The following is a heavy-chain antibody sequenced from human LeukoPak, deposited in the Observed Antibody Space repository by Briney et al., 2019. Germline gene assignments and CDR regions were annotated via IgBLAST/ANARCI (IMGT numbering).Heavy chain of an antibody. CDR1: GFTFSSYA. D-gene: IGHD3-22*01. J-gene: IGHJ4*02. CDR2: ISGSGGST. V-gene: IGHV3-23*01. CDR3: AKQAYDSPRTDFDY. Sequence: GGSLRLSCAASGFTFSSYAMSWVRQAPGKGLEWVSAISGSGGSTYYAGSVKGRFTISRDNSKNTLHLQMNSLRAEDTAIYYCAKQAYDSPRTDFDYWGQGTLVTVSS.